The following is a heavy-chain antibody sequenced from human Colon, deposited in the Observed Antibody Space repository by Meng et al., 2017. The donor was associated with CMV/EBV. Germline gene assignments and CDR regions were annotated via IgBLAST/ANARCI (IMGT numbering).Heavy chain of an antibody. Sequence: SCKASGYTFTTYDINWVRQATGQGLEWMGWMNPNSGNTGYAQKFQGRVTFTRNTSISTAYMELGGLRSDDTAVYYCARDSNYVWFDPWGQGTLVTVSS. D-gene: IGHD4-11*01. CDR3: ARDSNYVWFDP. CDR2: MNPNSGNT. V-gene: IGHV1-8*03. CDR1: GYTFTTYD. J-gene: IGHJ5*02.